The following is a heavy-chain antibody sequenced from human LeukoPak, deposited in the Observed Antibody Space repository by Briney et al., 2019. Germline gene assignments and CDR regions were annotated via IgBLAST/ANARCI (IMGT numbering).Heavy chain of an antibody. CDR3: AKDYCSSTSCFDY. D-gene: IGHD2-2*01. Sequence: GGSLRLSCTASGFTFSDYGMHWVRQPPGKGLEWVAIIWYDGSNKTYEDSVKGRFTISRDNSKNTLYLQMNSLRAEDTAVYYCAKDYCSSTSCFDYWGQGTLVTVSS. CDR1: GFTFSDYG. V-gene: IGHV3-33*06. CDR2: IWYDGSNK. J-gene: IGHJ4*02.